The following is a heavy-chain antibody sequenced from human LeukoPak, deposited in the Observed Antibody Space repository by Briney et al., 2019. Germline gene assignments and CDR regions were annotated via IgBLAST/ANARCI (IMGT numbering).Heavy chain of an antibody. CDR1: GGTFSSSA. D-gene: IGHD3-3*01. CDR3: ARDRDDYDLGHFDS. Sequence: SVKVSCKASGGTFSSSAISWVRQAPGQGLEWMGGIIPILGTANYAQKFQGGVTITADASTSTAYVELSSLRAEDTAVYYCARDRDDYDLGHFDSWGQGTPVTV. V-gene: IGHV1-69*13. J-gene: IGHJ4*02. CDR2: IIPILGTA.